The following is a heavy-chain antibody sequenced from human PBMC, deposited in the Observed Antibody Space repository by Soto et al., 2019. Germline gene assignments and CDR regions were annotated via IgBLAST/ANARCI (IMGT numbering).Heavy chain of an antibody. CDR3: AAGYHNGLDAFDI. CDR1: GYNFANYW. CDR2: IFPGDSDT. D-gene: IGHD2-8*01. V-gene: IGHV5-51*01. Sequence: GESLKISCKGSGYNFANYWIGWVRQMPGKGLEWMGMIFPGDSDTKKSPSLQGQITMSVDKSNSSAYLQWRSLKASDTAMYYCAAGYHNGLDAFDIWGQGTMVTFS. J-gene: IGHJ3*02.